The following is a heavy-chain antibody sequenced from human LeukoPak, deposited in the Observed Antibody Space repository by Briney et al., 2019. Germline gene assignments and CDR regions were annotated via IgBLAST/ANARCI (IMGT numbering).Heavy chain of an antibody. Sequence: SETLSLTCTVSGGSISSYYWSWIRQPPGKGLEWIGYIYYSGSTNYNPSLKSRVTISVDTSKNQFSLKLSSVTAADTAVYYCASSKGHYDFWSGPLYFEYWGQGTLVTVSS. J-gene: IGHJ4*02. V-gene: IGHV4-59*01. CDR1: GGSISSYY. D-gene: IGHD3-3*01. CDR3: ASSKGHYDFWSGPLYFEY. CDR2: IYYSGST.